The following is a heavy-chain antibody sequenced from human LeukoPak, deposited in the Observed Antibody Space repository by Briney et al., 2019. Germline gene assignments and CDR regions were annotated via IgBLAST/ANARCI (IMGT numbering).Heavy chain of an antibody. D-gene: IGHD1-26*01. J-gene: IGHJ5*02. CDR1: GGSISSYY. V-gene: IGHV4-59*01. Sequence: ASETLSLTCTVSGGSISSYYWSWIRQPPGKGLEWIGYIYYSGSTNYNPSLKSRVTISVDTSKNQFSLKLSSVTAADTAVYYCASSVVGGAWFDPWGQGTLVTVSS. CDR2: IYYSGST. CDR3: ASSVVGGAWFDP.